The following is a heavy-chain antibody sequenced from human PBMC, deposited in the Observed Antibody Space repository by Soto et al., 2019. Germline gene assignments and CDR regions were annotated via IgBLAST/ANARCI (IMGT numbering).Heavy chain of an antibody. V-gene: IGHV5-51*01. CDR3: ARHGSSSTSNYYYYGMDV. CDR2: IYPGDSDT. D-gene: IGHD3-10*01. Sequence: PGESLKISCNASGYSFTTYWIGWVRQMPGRGLEWMGIIYPGDSDTRYSPSFQGQVTISADKSISTTYLQWSSLKASDTAMYYCARHGSSSTSNYYYYGMDVWGQGTTVTVSS. J-gene: IGHJ6*02. CDR1: GYSFTTYW.